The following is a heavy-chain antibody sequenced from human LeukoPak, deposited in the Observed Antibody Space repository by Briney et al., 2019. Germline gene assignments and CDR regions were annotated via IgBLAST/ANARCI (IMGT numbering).Heavy chain of an antibody. Sequence: GGSLRLSCADSGFTFYDYGMSWVRHVPGKGLEWVSGINWNGGNTGYADSVKGRFTLSRDKAKNSLCLPMHSLRAQHTPLYFCARVSVSGSYYSPHNDYWGQGTLVTVSS. V-gene: IGHV3-20*04. CDR1: GFTFYDYG. CDR3: ARVSVSGSYYSPHNDY. CDR2: INWNGGNT. D-gene: IGHD3-10*01. J-gene: IGHJ4*02.